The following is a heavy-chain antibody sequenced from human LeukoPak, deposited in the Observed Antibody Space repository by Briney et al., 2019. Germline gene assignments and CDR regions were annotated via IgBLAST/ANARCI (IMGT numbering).Heavy chain of an antibody. CDR3: ARVIHYYDSSGCFDY. J-gene: IGHJ4*02. V-gene: IGHV4-61*01. CDR2: IYYSGST. D-gene: IGHD3-22*01. CDR1: GGSVSSGSYY. Sequence: PSETLSLTCTVSGGSVSSGSYYWSWIRQPPGKGLEWIGYIYYSGSTNYSPSLKSRVTISVDTSKNQFSLKLSSVTAADTAVYYCARVIHYYDSSGCFDYWGQGTLVTVSS.